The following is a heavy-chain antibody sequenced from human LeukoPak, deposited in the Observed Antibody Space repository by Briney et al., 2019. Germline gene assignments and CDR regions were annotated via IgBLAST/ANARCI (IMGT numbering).Heavy chain of an antibody. V-gene: IGHV4-39*01. CDR1: GGSISSSSYY. CDR3: ARQVGATEIDY. Sequence: ASETLSLTCTVSGGSISSSSYYWGWIRQPPGKGLEWIGSIYHSGSTYYNPSLKSRVTISVDTSKNQFSLKLSSVTAADTAVYYCARQVGATEIDYWGQGTLVTVSS. CDR2: IYHSGST. D-gene: IGHD1-26*01. J-gene: IGHJ4*02.